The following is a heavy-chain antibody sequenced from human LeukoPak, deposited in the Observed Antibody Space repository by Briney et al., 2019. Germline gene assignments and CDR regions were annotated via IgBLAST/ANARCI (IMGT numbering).Heavy chain of an antibody. CDR1: GFTFSSYA. V-gene: IGHV3-23*01. D-gene: IGHD3-10*01. J-gene: IGHJ4*02. CDR2: ISGSGGST. CDR3: AKDQGGSGSYYSDY. Sequence: PGGSLRLSCAASGFTFSSYAMSWVRQAPGKGLEWVSAISGSGGSTYYADSVKGRFTISRDNSKNTLYLLMNSLRAEDTAVYYCAKDQGGSGSYYSDYWGQGTLVTVSS.